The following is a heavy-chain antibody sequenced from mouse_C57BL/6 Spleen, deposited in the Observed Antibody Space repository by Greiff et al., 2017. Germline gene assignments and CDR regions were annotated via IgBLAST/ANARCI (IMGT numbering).Heavy chain of an antibody. J-gene: IGHJ2*01. CDR3: ARIITTVVD. CDR1: GYTFTSYW. Sequence: QVQLQQPGAELVRPGTSVKLSCKASGYTFTSYWMHWVKQRPGQGLEWIGVIDPSDSYTNYNQKFKGKATLTVDTSSSTAYMQLSSLTSEDSAVYYCARIITTVVDWGQDTTLTVSS. V-gene: IGHV1-59*01. CDR2: IDPSDSYT. D-gene: IGHD1-1*01.